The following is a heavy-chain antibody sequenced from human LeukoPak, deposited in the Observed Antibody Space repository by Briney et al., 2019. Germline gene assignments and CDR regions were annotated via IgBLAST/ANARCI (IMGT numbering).Heavy chain of an antibody. Sequence: SETLSLTCTVSGGSINNFYWSWVRQSPEKGLEWIGYIHDSESTNYNPSLKSRVTISVDTSKNQFSLKLSSVSAADTAVYYCVRLDAAAGRFLQFYYWGQGTLVTVSS. D-gene: IGHD5-24*01. V-gene: IGHV4-59*08. CDR1: GGSINNFY. CDR2: IHDSEST. CDR3: VRLDAAAGRFLQFYY. J-gene: IGHJ4*02.